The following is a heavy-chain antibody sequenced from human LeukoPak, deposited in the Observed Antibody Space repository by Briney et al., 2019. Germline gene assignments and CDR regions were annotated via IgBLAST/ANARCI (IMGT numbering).Heavy chain of an antibody. CDR2: ISSDGTTT. J-gene: IGHJ4*02. CDR3: ARGSRWLQLHDDY. V-gene: IGHV3-11*01. D-gene: IGHD5-24*01. CDR1: GFIFSDYY. Sequence: GGSLRLSRAASGFIFSDYYMSWIRQAPGKGLEWISYISSDGTTTHFADSVKGRATISRDNVKNSLYLRMNSLRAEDTAVYYCARGSRWLQLHDDYWGQGTLVTVSS.